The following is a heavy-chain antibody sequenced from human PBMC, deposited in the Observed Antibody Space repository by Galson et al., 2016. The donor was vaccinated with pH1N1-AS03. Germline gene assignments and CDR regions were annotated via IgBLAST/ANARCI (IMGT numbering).Heavy chain of an antibody. D-gene: IGHD3-9*01. J-gene: IGHJ4*02. V-gene: IGHV5-51*01. CDR1: GYSFNSYW. CDR2: IFPGDSDT. Sequence: QSGAEVKKPGESLKISCKGSGYSFNSYWIGWVRQMSGKDLEWMGMIFPGDSDTRYSPSFQGQVTISADSRTAYLQWSSLKASATAMYYCVRQFDVLTGFFDYWGQGALVTVSS. CDR3: VRQFDVLTGFFDY.